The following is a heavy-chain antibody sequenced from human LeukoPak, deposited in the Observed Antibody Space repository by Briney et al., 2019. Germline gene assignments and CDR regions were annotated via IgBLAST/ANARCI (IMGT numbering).Heavy chain of an antibody. J-gene: IGHJ5*02. CDR1: GYTFTSNY. Sequence: GASVKVSCKASGYTFTSNYIHWVRQAPGQGLEWMGRINPNSGGANYAQKFQGRVTMTRDTSISTAYMELSRLRSDDTAVYYCARDPRDFWSGYYNWFDPWGQGTLVTVSS. CDR2: INPNSGGA. D-gene: IGHD3-3*01. CDR3: ARDPRDFWSGYYNWFDP. V-gene: IGHV1-2*06.